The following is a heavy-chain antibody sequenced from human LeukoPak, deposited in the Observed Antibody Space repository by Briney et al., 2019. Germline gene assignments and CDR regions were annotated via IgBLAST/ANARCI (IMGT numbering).Heavy chain of an antibody. CDR3: ATDSIAAAGKDY. J-gene: IGHJ4*02. D-gene: IGHD6-13*01. V-gene: IGHV1-24*01. CDR2: FDPEDGET. CDR1: GYTLTELS. Sequence: ASVKVSCKVSGYTLTELSMHWVRQAPGKGLEWMGGFDPEDGETIYAQKFQGRVNMTEDTSTDTAYMELSSLRSEDTAVYYCATDSIAAAGKDYWGQGTLVTVSS.